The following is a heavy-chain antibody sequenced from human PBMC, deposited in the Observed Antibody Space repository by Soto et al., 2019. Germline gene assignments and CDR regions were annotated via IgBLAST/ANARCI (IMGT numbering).Heavy chain of an antibody. CDR1: GFSVSARGVG. CDR3: AHSPWGAAPDY. D-gene: IGHD3-16*01. V-gene: IGHV2-5*01. J-gene: IGHJ4*02. CDR2: IYWNDDK. Sequence: SGPTLGNPTQTLTPTCALSGFSVSARGVGVGWIRQPPGKALEWLAIIYWNDDKLYRPSLQSRLTITKDTSKNQVVLTMTNMDPVDTATYYCAHSPWGAAPDYWGQGTPVTVSS.